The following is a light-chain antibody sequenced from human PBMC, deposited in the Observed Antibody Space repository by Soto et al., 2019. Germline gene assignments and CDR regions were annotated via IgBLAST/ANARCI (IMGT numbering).Light chain of an antibody. CDR2: SAS. V-gene: IGKV1-39*01. J-gene: IGKJ2*01. CDR1: QGLSSY. CDR3: QQSHSTPYT. Sequence: IQLTQSPSSLSVSIGVRVTINXXXXQGLSSYLNWYRQKPGKAPELLIYSASTLQTGVPSRFSGSGSETDFTLTISSLQSEDLATYYCQQSHSTPYTFGQGTKLEL.